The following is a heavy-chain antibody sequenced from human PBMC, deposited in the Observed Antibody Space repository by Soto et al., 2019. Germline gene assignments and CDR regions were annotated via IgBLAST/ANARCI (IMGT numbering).Heavy chain of an antibody. V-gene: IGHV4-59*08. CDR1: GDSISSYY. CDR3: ARRAGAVPGRIDF. J-gene: IGHJ4*02. Sequence: HVQLQESGPGLVKPSETLSLICTVSGDSISSYYWSWIRQPPGKGLEWIGFIYYTGSTNYNPSPTSLVTTSVATSKNQLSLKLSSVTAADTAVYYCARRAGAVPGRIDFWGQGTLVTVSS. CDR2: IYYTGST. D-gene: IGHD6-19*01.